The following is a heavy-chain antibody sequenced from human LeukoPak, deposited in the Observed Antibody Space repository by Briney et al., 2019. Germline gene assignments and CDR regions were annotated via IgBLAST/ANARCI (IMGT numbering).Heavy chain of an antibody. J-gene: IGHJ4*02. CDR2: IYTSGST. V-gene: IGHV4-4*09. CDR3: ARLIRTTVSDYFDY. Sequence: SETLSLTCTVSGDSFSSQYWSWIRQPPGKGREWIGYIYTSGSTNYNPSLKSRVTISVDTSKNQFSLTLSSVTAADTAVYYCARLIRTTVSDYFDYWGQGTLVTVSS. CDR1: GDSFSSQY. D-gene: IGHD4-11*01.